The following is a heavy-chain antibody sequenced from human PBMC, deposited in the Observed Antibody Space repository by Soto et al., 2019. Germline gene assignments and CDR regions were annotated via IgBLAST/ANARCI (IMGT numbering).Heavy chain of an antibody. CDR3: AKESESSHFQFDY. J-gene: IGHJ4*02. CDR2: ISIRDT. V-gene: IGHV3-23*01. Sequence: EVQLLESGGDLVQPGGSLRLSCAASGFTFSKCAMSWVRQAPGKGLEWISGISIRDTFYSDSVKGRFIISRDNSKNTLYLQMNSLRADDTAIYYCAKESESSHFQFDYWGQGTLVTVSS. D-gene: IGHD6-13*01. CDR1: GFTFSKCA.